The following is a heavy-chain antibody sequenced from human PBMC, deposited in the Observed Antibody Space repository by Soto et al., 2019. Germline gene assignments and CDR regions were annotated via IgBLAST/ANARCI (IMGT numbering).Heavy chain of an antibody. D-gene: IGHD2-21*02. V-gene: IGHV2-5*02. J-gene: IGHJ4*02. CDR1: GFSLSTSGLG. CDR3: AHSIVTASLLDY. CDR2: IYWDHDK. Sequence: QITLKESGPTLVKPTQTLTLTCTFSGFSLSTSGLGVGWIRQPPGKALEWLALIYWDHDKRYSPTLKSRLTITKDTSKNQGVLTMTNMDPVDTATYYCAHSIVTASLLDYWGQGTLVTVSS.